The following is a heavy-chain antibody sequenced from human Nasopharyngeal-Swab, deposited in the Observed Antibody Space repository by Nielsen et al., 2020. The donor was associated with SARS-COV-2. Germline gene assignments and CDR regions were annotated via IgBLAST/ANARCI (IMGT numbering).Heavy chain of an antibody. CDR2: IYHSGST. Sequence: RQPPGKGLAWIGYIYHSGSTYYNPSLKSRVTISVDRSKNQFSLKLSSVTAADTAVYYCARGVYDSSGYLEVDAFDIWGQGTMVTVSS. D-gene: IGHD3-22*01. J-gene: IGHJ3*02. V-gene: IGHV4-30-2*01. CDR3: ARGVYDSSGYLEVDAFDI.